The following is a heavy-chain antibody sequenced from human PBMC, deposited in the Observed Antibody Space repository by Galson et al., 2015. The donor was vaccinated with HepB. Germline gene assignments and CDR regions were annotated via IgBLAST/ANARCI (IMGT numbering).Heavy chain of an antibody. CDR1: GASISSFY. V-gene: IGHV4-4*07. Sequence: SETLSLTCTVSGASISSFYWSWIRQPAGKGLEWIGRIYSSQRSNYNPSLKSRVTMSVDTSKNQFSLKLTSVTAADTAVYYCAREGFGYDSFYYYCYMDVWGKGTTVTVS. J-gene: IGHJ6*03. D-gene: IGHD5-12*01. CDR2: IYSSQRS. CDR3: AREGFGYDSFYYYCYMDV.